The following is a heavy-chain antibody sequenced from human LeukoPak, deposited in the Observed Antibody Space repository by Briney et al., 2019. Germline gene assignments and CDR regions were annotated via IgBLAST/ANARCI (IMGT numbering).Heavy chain of an antibody. CDR2: IDPSDSYT. V-gene: IGHV5-10-1*01. CDR1: GYSFTSYW. CDR3: ARQVTMVRGVIGFDP. D-gene: IGHD3-10*01. Sequence: GESLRISCKGSGYSFTSYWISWVRQMPGKGLEWMGRIDPSDSYTNYSPSFQGHVTISADKSISTAYLQWSGLKASDTAMYYCARQVTMVRGVIGFDPWGQGTLVTVSS. J-gene: IGHJ5*02.